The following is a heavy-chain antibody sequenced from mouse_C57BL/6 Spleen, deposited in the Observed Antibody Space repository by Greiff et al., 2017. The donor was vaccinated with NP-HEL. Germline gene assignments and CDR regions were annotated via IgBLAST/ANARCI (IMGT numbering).Heavy chain of an antibody. J-gene: IGHJ2*01. CDR3: ARSHLDYYGSSLY. Sequence: QVQLQQSGTELVKPGASVKLSCKASGYTFTSYWMHWVKQRPGQGLEWIGNINPSNGGTNYNEKFKSKATLTVDKSSSTAYMQLSSLTSEDSAVYYCARSHLDYYGSSLYWGQGTTLTVSS. V-gene: IGHV1-53*01. CDR1: GYTFTSYW. D-gene: IGHD1-1*01. CDR2: INPSNGGT.